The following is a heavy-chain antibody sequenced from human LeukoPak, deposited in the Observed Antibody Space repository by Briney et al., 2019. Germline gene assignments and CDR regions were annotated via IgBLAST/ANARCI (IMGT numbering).Heavy chain of an antibody. Sequence: PSEALSLTCTVSGGSISSYYWSWIRQPPGKGLEWIGYIYYSGSTNYNPSLKSRVTISVDTSKDQFSLKLSSVTAADTAVYYCARAKDFLNCFDPRGQGTLVTVSS. CDR1: GGSISSYY. CDR3: ARAKDFLNCFDP. V-gene: IGHV4-59*13. D-gene: IGHD2-15*01. CDR2: IYYSGST. J-gene: IGHJ5*02.